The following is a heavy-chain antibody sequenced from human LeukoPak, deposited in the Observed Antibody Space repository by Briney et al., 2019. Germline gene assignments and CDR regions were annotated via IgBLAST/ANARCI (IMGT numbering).Heavy chain of an antibody. CDR2: IKQDGSEK. Sequence: GGSLRLSCAASGFTFSSYWMSWVRQAPGKGLEWVANIKQDGSEKYYADSVKGRFTISRDNSKNTLYLQMNSLRAEDTAVYYCAKGGRWLQLVYWGQGTLVTVSS. CDR3: AKGGRWLQLVY. CDR1: GFTFSSYW. D-gene: IGHD5-24*01. V-gene: IGHV3-7*01. J-gene: IGHJ4*02.